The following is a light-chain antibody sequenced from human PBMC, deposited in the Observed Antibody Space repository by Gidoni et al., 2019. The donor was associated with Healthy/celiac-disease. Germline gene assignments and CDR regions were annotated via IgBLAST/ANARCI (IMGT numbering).Light chain of an antibody. J-gene: IGKJ2*01. CDR3: QQSYSTPYT. CDR2: AAS. V-gene: IGKV1-39*01. Sequence: DIQMTQSPSSLSASVGDRVTITCRASQRIRSYLNWYQQKPGKAPKLLIYAASSLQSGVPSRFSGSGSGTDFTLTISSLQPEDFATYYCQQSYSTPYTFXXXTKLEIK. CDR1: QRIRSY.